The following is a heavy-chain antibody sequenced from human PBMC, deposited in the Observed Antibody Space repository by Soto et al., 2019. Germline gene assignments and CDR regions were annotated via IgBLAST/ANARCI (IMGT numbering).Heavy chain of an antibody. CDR3: AKDYYDILTGYHDALYI. CDR1: GFTFSTYA. Sequence: EVQRLESGGGLVQPGGSLRLSCAASGFTFSTYAMSWVRQAPGKGLEWVSLISATGGSTYYADSVKGRFTISRDNSKNTLYLQMNSMRAEDKAVYYCAKDYYDILTGYHDALYIWGQVTMVTVSS. D-gene: IGHD3-9*01. V-gene: IGHV3-23*01. J-gene: IGHJ3*02. CDR2: ISATGGST.